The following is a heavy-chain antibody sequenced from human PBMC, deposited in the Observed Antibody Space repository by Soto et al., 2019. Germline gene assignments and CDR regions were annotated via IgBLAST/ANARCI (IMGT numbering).Heavy chain of an antibody. J-gene: IGHJ4*02. CDR1: GLTFSSYW. D-gene: IGHD4-17*01. V-gene: IGHV3-74*01. Sequence: PGGSLSLSCAASGLTFSSYWMHWVRQAPGKGLVWVSRINSDGSSTSYADSVKGRFTISRDNAKNTLYLQMNSLRAEDTTVYYCALSHTVTTDYWGQGTLVTVSS. CDR2: INSDGSST. CDR3: ALSHTVTTDY.